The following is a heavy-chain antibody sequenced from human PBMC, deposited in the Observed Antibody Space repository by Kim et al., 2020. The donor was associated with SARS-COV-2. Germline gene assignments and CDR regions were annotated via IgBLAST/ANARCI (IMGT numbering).Heavy chain of an antibody. V-gene: IGHV4-34*01. D-gene: IGHD3-3*01. CDR2: INHSGST. Sequence: SETLSLTCAVYGGSFSGYYWSWIRQPPGKGLEWIGEINHSGSTNYNPSLKSRVTISVDTSKNQFSLKLSSVTAADTAVYYCARGVNLTIFGVVIIPRAEYFQHWGQGTLVTVSS. CDR1: GGSFSGYY. CDR3: ARGVNLTIFGVVIIPRAEYFQH. J-gene: IGHJ1*01.